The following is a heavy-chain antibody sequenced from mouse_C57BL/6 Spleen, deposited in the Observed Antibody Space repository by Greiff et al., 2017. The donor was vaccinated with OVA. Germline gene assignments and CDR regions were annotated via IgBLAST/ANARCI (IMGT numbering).Heavy chain of an antibody. V-gene: IGHV5-4*01. J-gene: IGHJ2*01. CDR1: GFTFSSYA. D-gene: IGHD1-1*01. CDR3: ARDRDYGRGPLFDY. Sequence: EVQLMESGGGLVKPGGSLKLSCAASGFTFSSYAMSWVRQTPEKSLEWVATISDGGSYTYYPDNVQGRFPFSRDNSQNNLYLQMSQLKSEDSAMYYCARDRDYGRGPLFDYWGQGTTLTVSS. CDR2: ISDGGSYT.